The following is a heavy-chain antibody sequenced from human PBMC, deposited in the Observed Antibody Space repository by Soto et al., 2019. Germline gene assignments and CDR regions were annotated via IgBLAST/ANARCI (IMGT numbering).Heavy chain of an antibody. CDR3: ARAIAVGSTSLDY. J-gene: IGHJ4*02. V-gene: IGHV3-48*02. CDR1: GFSFSTYN. CDR2: ISSRSSTI. Sequence: GSLRLSCAASGFSFSTYNMNWVRQAPGRGLEWVSYISSRSSTIYHADSVKGRFTISRDNAKNSLYLQMDSLRDEDTAVYFCARAIAVGSTSLDYWGLGTPVTVS. D-gene: IGHD6-19*01.